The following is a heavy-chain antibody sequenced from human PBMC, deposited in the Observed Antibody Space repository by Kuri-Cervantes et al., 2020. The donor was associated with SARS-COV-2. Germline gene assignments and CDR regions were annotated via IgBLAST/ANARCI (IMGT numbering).Heavy chain of an antibody. Sequence: GESLKISCAASGFTFSSYGMHWVRQAPGKGLEWVAVIWYDGSNKYYADSVKGRFTISRDNSKNTLYLQMSSLRAEDTAVYYCVKDRSDYGDYVFAFDIWGQGTMVTVSS. CDR1: GFTFSSYG. V-gene: IGHV3-30*02. D-gene: IGHD4-17*01. CDR2: IWYDGSNK. CDR3: VKDRSDYGDYVFAFDI. J-gene: IGHJ3*02.